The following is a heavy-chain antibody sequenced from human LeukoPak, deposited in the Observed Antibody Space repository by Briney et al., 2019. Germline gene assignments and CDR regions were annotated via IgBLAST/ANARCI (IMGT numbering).Heavy chain of an antibody. Sequence: SSETLSLTCAVSGGSISSSNWWSWVRQPPGKGLEWIGEIYHSGSTNYNPPLKSRVTISVDKSKNQFSLELSSVTAADTAVYYCARGGYSQYYFDYWGQGTLVTVSS. D-gene: IGHD3-22*01. CDR1: GGSISSSNW. V-gene: IGHV4-4*02. CDR2: IYHSGST. CDR3: ARGGYSQYYFDY. J-gene: IGHJ4*02.